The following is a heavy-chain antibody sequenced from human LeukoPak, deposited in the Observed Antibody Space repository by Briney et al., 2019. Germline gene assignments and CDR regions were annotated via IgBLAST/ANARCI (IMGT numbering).Heavy chain of an antibody. CDR2: IHNSGTT. CDR1: GASISSHY. J-gene: IGHJ4*02. V-gene: IGHV4-59*11. D-gene: IGHD2/OR15-2a*01. CDR3: TRDWSPGPQFL. Sequence: SETLSRTCTVSGASISSHYWNWIRQPPGRGLEWIGCIHNSGTTNYNPSLKSRVTISVDTSKNQFSLKLTSVTAADTAVYYCTRDWSPGPQFLWGQGTLVTVSS.